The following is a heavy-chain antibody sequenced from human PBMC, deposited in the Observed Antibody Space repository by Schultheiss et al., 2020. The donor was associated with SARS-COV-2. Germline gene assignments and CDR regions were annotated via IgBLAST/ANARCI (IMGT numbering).Heavy chain of an antibody. CDR3: ARGISSIAVAGTYWFDP. V-gene: IGHV6-1*01. CDR2: TYYRSKWYN. Sequence: SQTLSLTCAISGDSVSSNSAAWNWIRQSPSRGLEWLGRTYYRSKWYNDYVVSVKSRITINSDTSKNQFSLQLKSVTPEDTAVYYCARGISSIAVAGTYWFDPWGQGILVTVSS. D-gene: IGHD6-19*01. CDR1: GDSVSSNSAA. J-gene: IGHJ5*02.